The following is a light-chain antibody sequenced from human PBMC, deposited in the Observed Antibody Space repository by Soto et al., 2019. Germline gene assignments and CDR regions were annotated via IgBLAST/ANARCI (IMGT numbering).Light chain of an antibody. CDR1: SSDVGGYNY. J-gene: IGLJ3*02. V-gene: IGLV2-14*03. CDR2: DVT. CDR3: TSYTTRSPYFG. Sequence: QSALTQPASVSGSPGQSITISCTGTSSDVGGYNYVSWYQHHPGKAPKLMIYDVTNRPSGVSNRCSGSKSGNTASLTISGLQAEDECDSYCTSYTTRSPYFGFRRGTQLTVL.